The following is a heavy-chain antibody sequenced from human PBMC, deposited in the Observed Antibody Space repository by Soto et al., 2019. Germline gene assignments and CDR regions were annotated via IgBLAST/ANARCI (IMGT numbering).Heavy chain of an antibody. D-gene: IGHD3-10*02. V-gene: IGHV1-69*01. CDR3: ARDGDVPSTHPRGAFDI. CDR1: GGTFSSYT. Sequence: QVQLVQSGAEVKKPGSSVKVSCKASGGTFSSYTFSWVRQAPGQGLEWMGGIVPLFGTTNDAKIFQGRVTIYADESTSTVYMELSSLRSEDSAMYYCARDGDVPSTHPRGAFDIWGQGTVITVSS. J-gene: IGHJ3*02. CDR2: IVPLFGTT.